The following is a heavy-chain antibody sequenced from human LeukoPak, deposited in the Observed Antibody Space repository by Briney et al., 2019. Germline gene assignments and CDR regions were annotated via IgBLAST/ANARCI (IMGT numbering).Heavy chain of an antibody. Sequence: ASDNVSCKPSRYTFTDYYILLVLHAPAQRQECRGWIKHNSGGTHYAQKVQGRVTMPSSTSISTADMDLSELRSDDRAVRYCSREYGEGTICTSCGQGTLVTVSS. CDR3: SREYGEGTICTS. V-gene: IGHV1-2*02. CDR2: IKHNSGGT. D-gene: IGHD3-9*01. CDR1: RYTFTDYY. J-gene: IGHJ5*02.